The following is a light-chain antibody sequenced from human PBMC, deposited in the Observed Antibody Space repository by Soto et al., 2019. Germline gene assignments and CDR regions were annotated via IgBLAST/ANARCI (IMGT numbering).Light chain of an antibody. CDR2: AAS. Sequence: DIQMTQSPSSLSASVGDRVTITCRASQSITIYLNWYQQTPGKAPKLLISAASSLQGGVPSRFSGGGSGTDFTLTISSLQPEDFATYYCQQSYTTPWTFGQGTQVDIK. V-gene: IGKV1-39*01. J-gene: IGKJ1*01. CDR1: QSITIY. CDR3: QQSYTTPWT.